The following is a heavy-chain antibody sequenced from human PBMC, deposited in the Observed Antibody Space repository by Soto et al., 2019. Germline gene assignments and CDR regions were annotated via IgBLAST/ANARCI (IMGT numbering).Heavy chain of an antibody. CDR3: ARGPPSYYDSSGYYKYFDY. CDR2: ISAYNGNT. CDR1: GYTFTSYG. J-gene: IGHJ4*02. V-gene: IGHV1-18*01. D-gene: IGHD3-22*01. Sequence: QVQLVQSGAEVKKPGASVKVSCKASGYTFTSYGISWVRQAPGQGLEWMGWISAYNGNTNYAQKLQGRVTMNTDTSTSTAYMELRSLRSDDTAVYYCARGPPSYYDSSGYYKYFDYWGQGTLVTVSS.